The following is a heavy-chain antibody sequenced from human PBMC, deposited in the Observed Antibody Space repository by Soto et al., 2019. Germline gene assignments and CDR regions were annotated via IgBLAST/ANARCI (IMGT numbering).Heavy chain of an antibody. V-gene: IGHV3-23*01. J-gene: IGHJ4*02. CDR2: ISGSGGST. Sequence: EVQLLESGGGLVQPGGSLRLSCAASGFTFSSYAMSWVRQAPGKGLEWVSAISGSGGSTYYADSVKGRFTISRDNSKNTLYLQLNSLRAEDTAVYYCAKVPSITLFGVVILTYFGYWGQGTLVTVSS. CDR3: AKVPSITLFGVVILTYFGY. CDR1: GFTFSSYA. D-gene: IGHD3-3*01.